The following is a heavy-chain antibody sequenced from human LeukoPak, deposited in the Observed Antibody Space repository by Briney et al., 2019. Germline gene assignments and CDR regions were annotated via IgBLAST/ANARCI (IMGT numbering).Heavy chain of an antibody. CDR3: ARVSSDTAMVTDWFDP. CDR2: INSNSGGT. V-gene: IGHV1-2*02. D-gene: IGHD5-18*01. CDR1: GYTFTGYY. J-gene: IGHJ5*02. Sequence: ASVKVSCKASGYTFTGYYMHWVRQAPGQGLEWMGWINSNSGGTNYAQKFQGRVTMTRDTSISTAYMERSRLRSDDTAVYYCARVSSDTAMVTDWFDPWGQGTLVTVSS.